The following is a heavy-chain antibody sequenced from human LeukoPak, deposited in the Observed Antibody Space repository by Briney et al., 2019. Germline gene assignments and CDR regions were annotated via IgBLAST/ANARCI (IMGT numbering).Heavy chain of an antibody. CDR3: ARTVQWLDIESDY. CDR2: INPSGGST. V-gene: IGHV1-46*01. Sequence: ASVKVSCKASGYTFTSYGISWVRQAPGQGLEWMGIINPSGGSTSYAQKFQGRVTMTRDTSTSTVYMELSSLRSEDTAVYYCARTVQWLDIESDYWGQGTLVTVSS. J-gene: IGHJ4*02. D-gene: IGHD3-22*01. CDR1: GYTFTSYG.